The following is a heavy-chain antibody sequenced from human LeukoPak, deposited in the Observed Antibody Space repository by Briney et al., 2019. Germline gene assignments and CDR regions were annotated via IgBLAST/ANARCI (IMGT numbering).Heavy chain of an antibody. V-gene: IGHV3-23*01. CDR1: GFTFSSYA. CDR2: ISDSGGTV. CDR3: AKKLSGSYKGFDY. D-gene: IGHD1-26*01. Sequence: GGSLRLSCAASGFTFSSYAMSWVRQAPGKGLEWVSGISDSGGTVFYADSVKGRFTISRDNSKNSLYLQMNSLRAEDTAVYYCAKKLSGSYKGFDYWGQGTLVTVSS. J-gene: IGHJ4*02.